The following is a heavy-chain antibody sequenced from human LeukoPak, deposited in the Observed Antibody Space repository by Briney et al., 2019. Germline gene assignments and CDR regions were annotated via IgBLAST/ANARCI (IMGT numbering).Heavy chain of an antibody. CDR2: IVVGSGNT. CDR3: AAVEDGQWKTTC. Sequence: SVKVSCKASGSTFTSSAMQWVRQARGQRLEWIGWIVVGSGNTNYAQKFQERVTITRDMSTSTAYMELSSLRSEDTAVYYCAAVEDGQWKTTCWGQGTLVTDSS. CDR1: GSTFTSSA. J-gene: IGHJ4*02. V-gene: IGHV1-58*02. D-gene: IGHD6-19*01.